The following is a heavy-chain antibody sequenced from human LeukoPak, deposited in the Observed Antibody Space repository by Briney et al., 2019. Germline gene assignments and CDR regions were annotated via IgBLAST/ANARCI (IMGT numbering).Heavy chain of an antibody. D-gene: IGHD2-2*01. CDR3: ARDRCSSTSCPAPRVFDY. CDR2: ISWNSGSI. J-gene: IGHJ4*02. Sequence: GGSLRLSCAASGFTFDDYAMHWVRQAPGKGLEWVSGISWNSGSIGYVDSVKGRFTISRDNAKNSLYLQMNSLRAEDTAVYYCARDRCSSTSCPAPRVFDYWGQGTLVTVSS. V-gene: IGHV3-9*01. CDR1: GFTFDDYA.